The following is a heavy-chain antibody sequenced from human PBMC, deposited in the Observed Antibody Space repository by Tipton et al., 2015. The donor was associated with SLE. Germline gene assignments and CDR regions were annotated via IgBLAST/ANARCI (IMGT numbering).Heavy chain of an antibody. CDR2: IYSSGST. D-gene: IGHD5-12*01. Sequence: TLSLTCTVSGGSMNDYYWSWIRQPAGKGLEWVGHIYSSGSTKYNPSLKSRVTISVDMSKNQFSLKLNSVTVADTAFYYCARRTSGYAADYWGQGTLVTVSS. V-gene: IGHV4-4*07. J-gene: IGHJ4*02. CDR3: ARRTSGYAADY. CDR1: GGSMNDYY.